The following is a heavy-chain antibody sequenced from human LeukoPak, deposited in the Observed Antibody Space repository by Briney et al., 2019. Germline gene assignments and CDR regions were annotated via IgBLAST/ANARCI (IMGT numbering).Heavy chain of an antibody. V-gene: IGHV3-21*01. Sequence: GGSLRLSCAASGFTISSYSMNWVRQAPGKGLEWVSSISSSSSYIYYADSVEGRFTISRDNAKNSLYLQMNSLRAEDTAVYYCARQITRYSSGWYEGSDFDYWGQGTLVTVSS. CDR2: ISSSSSYI. J-gene: IGHJ4*02. CDR1: GFTISSYS. CDR3: ARQITRYSSGWYEGSDFDY. D-gene: IGHD6-19*01.